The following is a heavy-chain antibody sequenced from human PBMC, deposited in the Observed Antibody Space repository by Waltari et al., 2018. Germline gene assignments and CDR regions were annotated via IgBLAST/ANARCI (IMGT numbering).Heavy chain of an antibody. V-gene: IGHV4-59*01. D-gene: IGHD4-4*01. CDR3: ARTYSRGGWYFDS. CDR2: VYFSGST. CDR1: DGSIRRYY. J-gene: IGHJ4*02. Sequence: QVQLQESGPGLVKPSETLSLSCSVSDGSIRRYYWSWIRQPPGKGPEWIGYVYFSGSTKYNSSLQSRVTISLDTSKNEFSLTLRSVTAADTAVYFCARTYSRGGWYFDSWGLGTLVTVSS.